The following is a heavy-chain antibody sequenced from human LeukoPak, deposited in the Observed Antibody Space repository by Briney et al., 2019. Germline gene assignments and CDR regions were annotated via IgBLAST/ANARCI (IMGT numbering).Heavy chain of an antibody. D-gene: IGHD6-6*01. CDR1: GGSFSGYY. V-gene: IGHV4-34*01. CDR3: ARAPGYSSSSGGLDP. CDR2: INHSGST. J-gene: IGHJ5*02. Sequence: SETLSLTCAVYGGSFSGYYWSWIRQPPGKGLEWIGEINHSGSTNYNPSLKSRVTISVDTSKNQFSLKLSSVTAADTAVYYCARAPGYSSSSGGLDPWGQGTLVTVFS.